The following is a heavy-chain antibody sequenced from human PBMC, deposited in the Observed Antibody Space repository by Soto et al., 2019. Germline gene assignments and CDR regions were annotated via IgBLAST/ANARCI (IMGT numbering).Heavy chain of an antibody. CDR2: IYSGGST. CDR3: ARAPYDFWRGYYLY. CDR1: GFTVSSNY. V-gene: IGHV3-66*01. Sequence: EVQLVESGGGLVQPGGSLRLSCAASGFTVSSNYMSWVRQAPGKGLEWVSVIYSGGSTYYADSVKGRFTSSKDNSKNTLYLQMNSLRAEDMAVYSCARAPYDFWRGYYLYWGQGTLVTVSS. J-gene: IGHJ4*02. D-gene: IGHD3-3*01.